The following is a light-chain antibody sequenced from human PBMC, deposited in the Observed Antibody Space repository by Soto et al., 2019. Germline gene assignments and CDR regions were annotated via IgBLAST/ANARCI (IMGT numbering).Light chain of an antibody. Sequence: QPVLTQPPSASASLGASVKLTCTLSSGHSKYAIAWHQQQPEKGPRYLMKLNSDGSHNKGDGIPDRFSGSSSGAERYLTISSLQSEDETDYYCQTWGTGIWVFGGGTKVTVL. CDR2: LNSDGSH. V-gene: IGLV4-69*01. CDR3: QTWGTGIWV. CDR1: SGHSKYA. J-gene: IGLJ3*02.